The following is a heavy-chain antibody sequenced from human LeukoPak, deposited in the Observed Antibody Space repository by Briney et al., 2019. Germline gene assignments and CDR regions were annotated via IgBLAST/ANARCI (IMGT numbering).Heavy chain of an antibody. Sequence: ASVKVSCKASGYTFTSYGISWVRQAPGQGLEWMGWISAYNGNTNYAQKLQGRVTMTRNTSISTDYMELSSLRSEDTAVYYCARHSIAAAVLDYWGQGTLVTVSS. V-gene: IGHV1-18*01. CDR3: ARHSIAAAVLDY. J-gene: IGHJ4*02. CDR1: GYTFTSYG. D-gene: IGHD6-13*01. CDR2: ISAYNGNT.